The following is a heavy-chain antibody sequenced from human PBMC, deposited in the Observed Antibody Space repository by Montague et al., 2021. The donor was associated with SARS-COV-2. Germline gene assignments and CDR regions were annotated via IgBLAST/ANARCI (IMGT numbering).Heavy chain of an antibody. J-gene: IGHJ4*02. CDR1: GGSFSGYY. CDR2: INQSGRT. CDR3: ARRGSPVWGVTVSAELDY. D-gene: IGHD3-10*01. V-gene: IGHV4-34*01. Sequence: SETLSLTCAVYGGSFSGYYWSWIRQPPEKGLEWIGEINQSGRTNNNPSLKSRVTISVDTSKNQFSLKLSSVTAADTAVYYCARRGSPVWGVTVSAELDYWGQGILVIVSS.